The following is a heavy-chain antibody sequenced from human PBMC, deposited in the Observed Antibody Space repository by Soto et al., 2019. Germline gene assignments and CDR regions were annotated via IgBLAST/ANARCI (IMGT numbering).Heavy chain of an antibody. D-gene: IGHD5-18*01. J-gene: IGHJ3*02. CDR2: IYSGGST. Sequence: PGGSLRLSCAASGFTVSSNYMSWVRQAPGKGLEWVSVIYSGGSTYYADSVKGRFTISRDNSKNTLYLQMNSLRAEGTAVYYCASRSNGYSYGYRALAFDIWGQGTMVTVSS. CDR3: ASRSNGYSYGYRALAFDI. CDR1: GFTVSSNY. V-gene: IGHV3-53*01.